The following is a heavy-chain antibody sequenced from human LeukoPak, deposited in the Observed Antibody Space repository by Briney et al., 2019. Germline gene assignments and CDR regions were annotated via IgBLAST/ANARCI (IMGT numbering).Heavy chain of an antibody. Sequence: GGSLRLSCAASGFTVSRNYMNWVRQAPGKGLEWVSLLSSTGNTSYADSVKGRFTISRHNSKNALYLQVNSLRPEDTAMYYCARWRPIDAFDIWGQGTMVIVSS. V-gene: IGHV3-53*04. CDR3: ARWRPIDAFDI. D-gene: IGHD3-3*01. CDR2: LSSTGNT. J-gene: IGHJ3*02. CDR1: GFTVSRNY.